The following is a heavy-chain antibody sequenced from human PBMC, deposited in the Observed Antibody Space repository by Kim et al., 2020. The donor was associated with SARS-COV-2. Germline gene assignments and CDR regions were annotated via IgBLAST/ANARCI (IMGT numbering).Heavy chain of an antibody. D-gene: IGHD1-26*01. CDR3: ARDMTNAGGSYRYYYYYGMDV. CDR1: GYTFTSYA. J-gene: IGHJ6*02. CDR2: INAGNGNT. Sequence: ASVKVSCKASGYTFTSYAMHWVRQAPGQRLEWMGWINAGNGNTKYSQKFQGRVTITRDTSASTAYMELSSLRSEDTAVYYCARDMTNAGGSYRYYYYYGMDVWGQGTTVTVSS. V-gene: IGHV1-3*01.